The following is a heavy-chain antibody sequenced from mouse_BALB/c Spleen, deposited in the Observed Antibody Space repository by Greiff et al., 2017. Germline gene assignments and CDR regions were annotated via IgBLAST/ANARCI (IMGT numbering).Heavy chain of an antibody. CDR2: ISSGGST. CDR3: ARYDYDADYYAMDY. Sequence: EVKLVESGGGLVKPGGSLKLSCAASGFTFSSYAMSWVRQTPEKRLEWVASISSGGSTYYPDSVKGRFTISRDNARNILYLQMSSLRSEDTAMYYCARYDYDADYYAMDYWGQGTSVTVSS. CDR1: GFTFSSYA. V-gene: IGHV5-6-5*01. J-gene: IGHJ4*01. D-gene: IGHD2-4*01.